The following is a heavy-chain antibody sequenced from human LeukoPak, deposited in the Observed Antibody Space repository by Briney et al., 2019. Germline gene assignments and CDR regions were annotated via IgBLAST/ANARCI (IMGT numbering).Heavy chain of an antibody. CDR3: ARDGTAAGLYFDL. CDR1: GFTFSQYW. Sequence: GGSLRLSCAASGFTFSQYWMSWVRQAPGKGPEWVASIRQDGSEKTYVDSVKGRFTISRDNTKNSLSLQLNGLRAEDTAVYYCARDGTAAGLYFDLWGQGTLVTVSS. V-gene: IGHV3-7*01. J-gene: IGHJ4*01. CDR2: IRQDGSEK. D-gene: IGHD6-13*01.